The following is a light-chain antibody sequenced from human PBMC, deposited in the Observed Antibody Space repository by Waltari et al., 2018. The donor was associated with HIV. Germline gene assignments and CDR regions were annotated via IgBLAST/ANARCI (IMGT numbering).Light chain of an antibody. CDR3: QQSYSNPRT. V-gene: IGKV1-39*01. CDR2: AAS. CDR1: QTVNTF. Sequence: DILMTQSPSSLSASDGDRVTITCRASQTVNTFLNWYQQKPGKAPRLLIYAASSLQSGVPSRFGGAGSGTDFTLTISSLHPEDFGTYYCQQSYSNPRTFGQGTKVE. J-gene: IGKJ1*01.